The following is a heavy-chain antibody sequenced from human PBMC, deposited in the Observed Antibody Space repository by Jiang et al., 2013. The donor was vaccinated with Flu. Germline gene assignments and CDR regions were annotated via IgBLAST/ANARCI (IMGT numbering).Heavy chain of an antibody. J-gene: IGHJ4*02. CDR3: ARHEGYYDSSGYEY. CDR1: GGIFNSYA. CDR2: IIAIFGTA. Sequence: GAEVKKPGSSVKVSCKASGGIFNSYAISWVRQAPGQGLEWMGGIIAIFGTANYAQKFQGRVTITADESTSTVYMELGSLRSEDTAVYYCARHEGYYDSSGYEYWGQGTLVTVSS. V-gene: IGHV1-69*01. D-gene: IGHD3-22*01.